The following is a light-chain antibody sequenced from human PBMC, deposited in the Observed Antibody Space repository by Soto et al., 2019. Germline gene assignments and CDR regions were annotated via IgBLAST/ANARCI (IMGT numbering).Light chain of an antibody. CDR2: GTS. CDR1: QDISTN. CDR3: QQYNNWPRT. V-gene: IGKV3-15*01. J-gene: IGKJ1*01. Sequence: EIVMTQSPATLSVSPGERATLSCRASQDISTNLAWYQHKRGQPPRLLIYGTSTSATGIPARFNGSGSGTEFSLTIASLQSEDFVVYYCQQYNNWPRTFGPGTKVEFK.